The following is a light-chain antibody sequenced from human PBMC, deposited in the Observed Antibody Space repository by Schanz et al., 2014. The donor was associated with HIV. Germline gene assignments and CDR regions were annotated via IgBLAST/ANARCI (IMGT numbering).Light chain of an antibody. CDR2: DVS. CDR1: SNDVGGYNF. CDR3: SSYTSSSTLCV. J-gene: IGLJ1*01. Sequence: QSALTQPASVSGSPGQSITISCTGTSNDVGGYNFVSWYQQHPGKAPKLIIYDVSNRPSGVSNRFSGSKSGITASLTISGLQAEDGADYYCSSYTSSSTLCVFGTGTKLTVL. V-gene: IGLV2-14*03.